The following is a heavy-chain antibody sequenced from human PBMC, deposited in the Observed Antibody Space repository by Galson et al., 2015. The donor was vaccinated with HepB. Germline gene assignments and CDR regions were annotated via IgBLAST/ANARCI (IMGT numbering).Heavy chain of an antibody. CDR3: VRVRGVRGTITYYYYGMDV. J-gene: IGHJ6*02. V-gene: IGHV3-7*01. Sequence: SLRLSCAASGFGFSSYWMTWVRQAPGKGLEWVANIKQDGSEKFYVDSVRGRFTISRDNAKNSLLLQMDSLRAEDTAVFYCVRVRGVRGTITYYYYGMDVWGQGTTVTVSS. CDR2: IKQDGSEK. CDR1: GFGFSSYW. D-gene: IGHD3-10*01.